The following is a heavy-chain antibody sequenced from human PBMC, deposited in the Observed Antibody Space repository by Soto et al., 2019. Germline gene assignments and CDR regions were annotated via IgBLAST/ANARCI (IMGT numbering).Heavy chain of an antibody. V-gene: IGHV3-74*01. J-gene: IGHJ4*02. CDR3: ARVARGAWGIFDS. D-gene: IGHD3-16*01. Sequence: EVHLVESGGGLVQPGESLRLSCAASGFTFSSYWMHWVRQAPGKGLVWVSRINYDGSTTGYADAVKGRFTISRDNAKVTVYLEMNSLTAEDTAVYYCARVARGAWGIFDSWGQGTLVTVSS. CDR1: GFTFSSYW. CDR2: INYDGSTT.